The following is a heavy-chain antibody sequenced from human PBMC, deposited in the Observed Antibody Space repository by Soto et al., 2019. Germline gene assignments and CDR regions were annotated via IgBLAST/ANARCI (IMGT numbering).Heavy chain of an antibody. D-gene: IGHD2-2*01. J-gene: IGHJ5*02. CDR3: ARVPDR. V-gene: IGHV4-39*07. CDR2: IYHSGST. Sequence: SETLSLTCTVSGGSTSSSLYQWVWIRQPPGKGLEWIGYIYHSGSTYYNPSLKSRVTISVDRSKNQFSLKLRSVTAADTAVYYCARVPDRWGQGTLVTVSS. CDR1: GGSTSSSLYQ.